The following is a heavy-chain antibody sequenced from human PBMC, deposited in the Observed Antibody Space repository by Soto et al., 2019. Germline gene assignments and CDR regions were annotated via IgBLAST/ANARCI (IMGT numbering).Heavy chain of an antibody. Sequence: QVQLQESGPGLVKPSQTLSLTCTVSGGSISSGDYYWSWIRQPPGKGLEWIGYIYYNGSTYYNPALKSQVTISLDTSKNQFSLKLSSVTAADTAVYYCASGTMVRGDGSWFDPWGQGTLVTVSS. CDR3: ASGTMVRGDGSWFDP. D-gene: IGHD3-10*01. J-gene: IGHJ5*02. CDR2: IYYNGST. CDR1: GGSISSGDYY. V-gene: IGHV4-30-4*01.